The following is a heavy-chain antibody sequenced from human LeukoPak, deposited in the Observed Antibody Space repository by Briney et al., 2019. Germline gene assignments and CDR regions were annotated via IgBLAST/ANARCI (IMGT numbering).Heavy chain of an antibody. V-gene: IGHV4-34*01. D-gene: IGHD4-17*01. CDR3: ARGTVTTGMFN. CDR2: INHSGST. Sequence: PSETLSLTCAVYGGSFSGYYWSWIRQPPGKGLEWIGEINHSGSTNYNPSLKSRVTISVDTSKNQFSPKLSSVTAADTAVYYCARGTVTTGMFNWGQGTLVTVSS. CDR1: GGSFSGYY. J-gene: IGHJ4*02.